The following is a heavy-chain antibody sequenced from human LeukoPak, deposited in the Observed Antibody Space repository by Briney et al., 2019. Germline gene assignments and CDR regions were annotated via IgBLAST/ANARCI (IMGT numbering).Heavy chain of an antibody. CDR1: GGSISNSTYY. J-gene: IGHJ4*02. CDR2: MFYGGST. V-gene: IGHV4-39*07. Sequence: SETLSLTGTVSGGSISNSTYYWGWIRQPPGKGLEWIGSMFYGGSTYYNPYLKSRVAISVDTSKNQFSLKLISVTAADTAVYYCARGGTLYTSSWWGQGTLVTVSS. D-gene: IGHD6-13*01. CDR3: ARGGTLYTSSW.